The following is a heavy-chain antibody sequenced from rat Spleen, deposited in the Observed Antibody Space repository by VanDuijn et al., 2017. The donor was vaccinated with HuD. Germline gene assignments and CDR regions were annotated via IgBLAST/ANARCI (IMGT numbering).Heavy chain of an antibody. CDR3: ATDPDNIGTTDFDY. Sequence: EVQLVESGGGLVQPGRSLKLSCVASGFTFNNYWMTWIRQAPGRGLEWVASISPSGGSTYYRDSVKGRFTISRDNAKSTLYLQMDSLRSEDTATYYCATDPDNIGTTDFDYWGQGVMVTVSS. V-gene: IGHV5-31*01. CDR2: ISPSGGST. D-gene: IGHD1-5*01. J-gene: IGHJ2*01. CDR1: GFTFNNYW.